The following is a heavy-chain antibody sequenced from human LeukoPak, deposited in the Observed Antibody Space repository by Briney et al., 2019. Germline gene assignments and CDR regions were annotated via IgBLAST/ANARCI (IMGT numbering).Heavy chain of an antibody. CDR2: ISGSSGTT. CDR1: GFTFSSRV. V-gene: IGHV3-23*01. J-gene: IGHJ4*02. Sequence: GGSLRLSCAASGFTFSSRVMSWVRQAPGKGLEWVSGISGSSGTTYYADSVKGRFTISRDNSKNTLYLQMNSLRAEDTAVYYCAKLPNLALYYFDSWGQGTLVTVSS. D-gene: IGHD1-7*01. CDR3: AKLPNLALYYFDS.